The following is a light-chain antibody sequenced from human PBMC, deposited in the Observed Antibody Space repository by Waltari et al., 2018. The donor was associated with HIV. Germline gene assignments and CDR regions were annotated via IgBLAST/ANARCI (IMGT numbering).Light chain of an antibody. CDR1: SSNNGNNY. V-gene: IGLV1-51*01. CDR3: GTWDSSLSAVV. Sequence: QSVLTQPPSVSAAQGQKVTISCAGSSSNNGNNYVTWYQQLPGTAPKLLIYDDNERPSGIPDRFSGSKSGTSATLGITGLQTGDEADYYCGTWDSSLSAVVFGTVTKVTVL. CDR2: DDN. J-gene: IGLJ1*01.